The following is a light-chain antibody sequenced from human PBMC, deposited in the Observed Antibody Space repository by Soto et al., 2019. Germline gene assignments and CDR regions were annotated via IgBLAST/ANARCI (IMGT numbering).Light chain of an antibody. CDR1: SSDVGGYNY. J-gene: IGLJ2*01. CDR2: EVI. Sequence: QSALTQPASVSGSPGQSITISCTGTSSDVGGYNYVSWYQHHPGKAPKLMIYEVINRPSGVSNRFSGSKSGNTASLTISGLQAEDEADYYCSSYTSNNTVLFGGGTKVTVL. CDR3: SSYTSNNTVL. V-gene: IGLV2-14*01.